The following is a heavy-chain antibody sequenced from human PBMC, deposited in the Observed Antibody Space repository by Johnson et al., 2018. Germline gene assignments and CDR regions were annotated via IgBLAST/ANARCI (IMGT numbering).Heavy chain of an antibody. CDR3: AKGVTSFGVVTQAYYHMDG. CDR2: VTSGGST. CDR1: GFTFSNYA. V-gene: IGHV3-23*04. J-gene: IGHJ6*03. D-gene: IGHD3-3*01. Sequence: VQLVESGGGLVQPGGSLRLSCVASGFTFSNYAMTWVRQAPGQGLAWVSSVTSGGSTDYADSVKGRFTISRDNSKNTLHLQMNSLRAEDTAGYYCAKGVTSFGVVTQAYYHMDGWGKGTTVTVSS.